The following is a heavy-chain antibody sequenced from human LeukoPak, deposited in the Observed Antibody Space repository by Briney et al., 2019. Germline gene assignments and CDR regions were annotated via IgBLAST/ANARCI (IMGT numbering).Heavy chain of an antibody. Sequence: GGSLRLSCAASGFTFGSYAMNWVRQAPGKGLEWVSSISSSSSYIYYADSVKGRFTISRDNAKNSLYLQMNSLRAEDTAVYYCARAPTVTPDYWGQGTLVTVSS. CDR1: GFTFGSYA. D-gene: IGHD4-11*01. V-gene: IGHV3-21*01. J-gene: IGHJ4*02. CDR2: ISSSSSYI. CDR3: ARAPTVTPDY.